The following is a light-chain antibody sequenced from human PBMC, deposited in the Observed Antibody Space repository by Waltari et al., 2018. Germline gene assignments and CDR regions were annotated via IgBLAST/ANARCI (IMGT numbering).Light chain of an antibody. V-gene: IGKV1-9*01. J-gene: IGKJ4*01. CDR2: AAS. CDR1: QGSSSY. CDR3: QQLSSYPLT. Sequence: IQLTQSPSSLSASVGDRVTITCRASQGSSSYLAWYQQKPGKAPNLLIYAASTLQTGVPSRFSGSGSGTDFTLTISSLQPEDFATYYCQQLSSYPLTFGGGTKVEIK.